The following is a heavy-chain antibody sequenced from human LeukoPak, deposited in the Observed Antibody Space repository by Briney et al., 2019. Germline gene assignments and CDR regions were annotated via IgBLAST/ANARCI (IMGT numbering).Heavy chain of an antibody. J-gene: IGHJ4*02. D-gene: IGHD5-18*01. V-gene: IGHV4-39*01. CDR2: IYYSGST. CDR1: GGSVSSSSYY. CDR3: ARLRGYSYGMFDY. Sequence: SETLSLTCTVSGGSVSSSSYYWGWIRQPPGKGLEWIGSIYYSGSTYYNPSLKSRVTIPIDTSKNQFSLKLSSVTAADTAVYYCARLRGYSYGMFDYWGQGTLVTVSS.